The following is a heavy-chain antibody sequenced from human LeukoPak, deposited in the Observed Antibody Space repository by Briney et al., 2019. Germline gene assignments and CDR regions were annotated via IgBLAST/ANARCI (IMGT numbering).Heavy chain of an antibody. CDR2: ITTSGSTI. D-gene: IGHD5-18*01. CDR3: ARDRDTAYLRADH. Sequence: SGGSLRLSCVASGFTFSTYSMNWVRQAPGKGLEWVSYITTSGSTIYYADSVKGRFTISRDNAKNSLYLQMNSLRAEDTAVYYCARDRDTAYLRADHWGQGTLVTVSS. J-gene: IGHJ5*02. CDR1: GFTFSTYS. V-gene: IGHV3-48*04.